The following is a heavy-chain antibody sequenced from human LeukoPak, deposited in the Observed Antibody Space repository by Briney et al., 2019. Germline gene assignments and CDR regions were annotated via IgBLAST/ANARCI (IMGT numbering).Heavy chain of an antibody. CDR1: GFTFSSYG. V-gene: IGHV3-33*06. CDR2: IWYDGSNK. D-gene: IGHD3-22*01. Sequence: GRSLRLSCAASGFTFSSYGMHWVRQAPGKGLEWVAVIWYDGSNKYYGDSVKGRFTISRDNSKNTLYLQMNSLRAEDTAVYYCAKLSTPYYYDSSGYGDYWGQGTLVTVSS. J-gene: IGHJ4*02. CDR3: AKLSTPYYYDSSGYGDY.